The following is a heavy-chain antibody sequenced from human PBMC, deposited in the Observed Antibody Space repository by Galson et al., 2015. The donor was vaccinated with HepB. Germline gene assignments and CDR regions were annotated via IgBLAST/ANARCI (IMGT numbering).Heavy chain of an antibody. D-gene: IGHD5-18*01. V-gene: IGHV3-20*04. CDR2: INWNGGST. CDR1: GFTFDDYG. Sequence: SLRLSCAASGFTFDDYGMSWVRQAPGKGLEWVSGINWNGGSTGYADSVKGRFTISRDNAKNSLYLQMNSLRAEDTALYYCARGRQLWLTGRNWYFDLWGRGTLVTVSS. J-gene: IGHJ2*01. CDR3: ARGRQLWLTGRNWYFDL.